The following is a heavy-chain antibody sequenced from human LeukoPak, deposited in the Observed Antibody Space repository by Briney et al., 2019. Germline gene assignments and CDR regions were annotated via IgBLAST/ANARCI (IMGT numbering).Heavy chain of an antibody. Sequence: GGSLRLSCAASGFTVSSNYMSWVRQAPGKGLEWVSVIYSGGSTYYADSVKGRFTISRDNSKNTLYLQMNSLRAEDTAVYYCARELTFGGVIVFDYWGQGTLVTVSS. J-gene: IGHJ4*02. CDR1: GFTVSSNY. CDR3: ARELTFGGVIVFDY. CDR2: IYSGGST. D-gene: IGHD3-16*02. V-gene: IGHV3-66*01.